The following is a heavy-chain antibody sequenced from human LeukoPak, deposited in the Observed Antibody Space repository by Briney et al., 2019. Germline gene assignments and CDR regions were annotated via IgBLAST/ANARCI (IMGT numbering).Heavy chain of an antibody. Sequence: GGSLRLSCAASGFTFSSYTMNWVRQAPGKGLEWVSSISSSSSYIYYADSVKGRFTISRDNAKNSLYLQMNSLRAEDTAVYYCGRDRPTRVITRVFDYWGRGPRVTVSS. CDR3: GRDRPTRVITRVFDY. J-gene: IGHJ4*02. CDR2: ISSSSSYI. CDR1: GFTFSSYT. D-gene: IGHD4-17*01. V-gene: IGHV3-21*01.